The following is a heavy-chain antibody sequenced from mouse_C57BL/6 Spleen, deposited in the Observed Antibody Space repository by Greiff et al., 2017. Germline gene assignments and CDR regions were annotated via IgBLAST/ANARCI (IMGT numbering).Heavy chain of an antibody. V-gene: IGHV5-9-1*02. CDR2: ISSGGDYI. J-gene: IGHJ2*01. CDR1: GFTFSSYA. Sequence: EVKLVESGEGLVKPGGSLKLSCAASGFTFSSYAMSWVRQTPEKRLEWVAYISSGGDYIHYADTVKGRFTITRDNARNTLYLQMSSLKSEDTAMYYCTRDRGYLDYWGQGTTLTVSS. D-gene: IGHD3-1*01. CDR3: TRDRGYLDY.